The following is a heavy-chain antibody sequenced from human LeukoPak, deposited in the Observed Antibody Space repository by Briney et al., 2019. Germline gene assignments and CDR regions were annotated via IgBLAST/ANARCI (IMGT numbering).Heavy chain of an antibody. D-gene: IGHD3-9*01. Sequence: GASVTVSCKASVYTFTNYYMHWVRQAPAQGLEWMGIINPSGGSTSYAQKFQGRVTMTRNTSISTAYMELRSLRSEDTAVYYCARGNYDILTGGWFDPWGQGTLVTVSS. CDR1: VYTFTNYY. J-gene: IGHJ5*02. CDR3: ARGNYDILTGGWFDP. V-gene: IGHV1-46*01. CDR2: INPSGGST.